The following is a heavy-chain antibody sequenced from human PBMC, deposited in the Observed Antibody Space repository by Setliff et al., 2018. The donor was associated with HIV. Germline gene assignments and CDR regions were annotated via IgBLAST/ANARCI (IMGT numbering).Heavy chain of an antibody. CDR2: IYHSGST. Sequence: ETLSLTCAVSAYSISSGYYWGWIRQPPGKGLEWIGSIYHSGSTYYNPSLMSRVTISVDTSKNQFSLKLRSVTAADTAVYYCARIFGDQGYYYGMDVWGQGTTVTVSS. D-gene: IGHD3-3*01. J-gene: IGHJ6*02. CDR1: AYSISSGYY. CDR3: ARIFGDQGYYYGMDV. V-gene: IGHV4-38-2*01.